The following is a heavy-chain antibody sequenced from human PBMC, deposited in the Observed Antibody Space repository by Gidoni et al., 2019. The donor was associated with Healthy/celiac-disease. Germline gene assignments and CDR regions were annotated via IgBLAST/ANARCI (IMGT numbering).Heavy chain of an antibody. CDR3: ARVGGAPSGSYYFDY. D-gene: IGHD1-26*01. V-gene: IGHV3-11*06. CDR2: ISSSSSYT. J-gene: IGHJ4*02. Sequence: QVQLVESGGGLVKPGGSLRLSGEASGFTFSDYYMSWIRQAPGKGLEWVSYISSSSSYTNYADSVKGRFTISRDNAKNSLYLQMNSLRAEDTAVYYCARVGGAPSGSYYFDYWGQGTLVTVSS. CDR1: GFTFSDYY.